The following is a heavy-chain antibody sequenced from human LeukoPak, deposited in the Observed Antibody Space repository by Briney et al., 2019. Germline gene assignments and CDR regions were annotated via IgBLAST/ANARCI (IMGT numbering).Heavy chain of an antibody. J-gene: IGHJ5*02. CDR3: ARDNSVGDIAWWFDP. CDR1: GYTFTSYG. Sequence: ASVKVSCKASGYTFTSYGISWVRQAPGQGLEWMGWISAYNGNTNYAQNVQGRVTMTRDMSTTTDYMELSSLRSEDTAVYYCARDNSVGDIAWWFDPWGQGTLVTVSS. CDR2: ISAYNGNT. V-gene: IGHV1-18*01. D-gene: IGHD3-16*02.